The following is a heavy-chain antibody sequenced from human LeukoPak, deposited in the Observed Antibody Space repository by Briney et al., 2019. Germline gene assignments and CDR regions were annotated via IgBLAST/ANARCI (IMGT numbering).Heavy chain of an antibody. Sequence: GGSLRLSCAASGFTVSSNYMNWVRQAPGKGLEWVSVIYGGGNIYYADSVKGRFTISRDNSKNTLYLQMNSLRAEDTAVYYCARGAGYNYPFYFDYWGQGTLVTVSS. CDR3: ARGAGYNYPFYFDY. J-gene: IGHJ4*02. D-gene: IGHD5-24*01. V-gene: IGHV3-53*01. CDR1: GFTVSSNY. CDR2: IYGGGNI.